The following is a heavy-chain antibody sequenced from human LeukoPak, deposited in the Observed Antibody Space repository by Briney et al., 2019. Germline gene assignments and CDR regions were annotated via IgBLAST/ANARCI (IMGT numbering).Heavy chain of an antibody. D-gene: IGHD2-15*01. CDR1: GGSFSGSY. Sequence: SETLSLTCTVYGGSFSGSYWSWIRQPPGKGLEWIGEINHSGSTNYNPSLKSRVTISVDTSKNQFSLKLSSVTAADTAVYYCARVVVVVAATPGGYYYYNMDVWGQGTTVTVSS. V-gene: IGHV4-34*01. J-gene: IGHJ6*02. CDR3: ARVVVVVAATPGGYYYYNMDV. CDR2: INHSGST.